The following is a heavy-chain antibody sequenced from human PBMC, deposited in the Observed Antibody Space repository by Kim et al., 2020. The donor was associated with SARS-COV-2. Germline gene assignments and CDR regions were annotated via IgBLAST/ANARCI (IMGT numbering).Heavy chain of an antibody. CDR2: IYPGDSDT. V-gene: IGHV5-51*01. D-gene: IGHD3-10*01. CDR3: ARRRREVRVEYWFDP. Sequence: GESLKISCKGSGYSFSLYWIGWVRQMPGKGLEWMGIIYPGDSDTRYSPSFQGQVTISADKSISTAYLQWSSLKASDTAMYYCARRRREVRVEYWFDPWGQGTLVTVSS. J-gene: IGHJ5*02. CDR1: GYSFSLYW.